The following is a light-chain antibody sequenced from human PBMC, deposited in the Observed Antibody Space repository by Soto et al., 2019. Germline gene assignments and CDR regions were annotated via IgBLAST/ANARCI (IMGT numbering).Light chain of an antibody. Sequence: EIVLTQSPGTLSFSPGERSTLSCRSSQNVDTKYLAWYQFKPGQAPRIIIFGASGRATGIPARFRGSGSGTEFTLTISSLQSEDFAVYYCQQYNNWPPITFGQGTRLEIK. V-gene: IGKV3D-15*01. CDR3: QQYNNWPPIT. J-gene: IGKJ5*01. CDR1: QNVDTKY. CDR2: GAS.